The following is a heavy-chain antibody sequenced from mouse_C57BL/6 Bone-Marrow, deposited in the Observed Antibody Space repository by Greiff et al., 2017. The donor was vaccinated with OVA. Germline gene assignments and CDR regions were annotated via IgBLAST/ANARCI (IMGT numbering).Heavy chain of an antibody. CDR1: GYSFTGYY. CDR2: INPSTGGT. J-gene: IGHJ2*01. V-gene: IGHV1-42*01. Sequence: EVQLQQSGPELVKPGASVKISCKASGYSFTGYYMNWVKQSPEKSLEWIGEINPSTGGTTYNQKFKAKATLTVDKSSSTAYMQLKSLTSEDSAVYYCARPSNWEGDYWGQGTTLTVSS. CDR3: ARPSNWEGDY. D-gene: IGHD4-1*01.